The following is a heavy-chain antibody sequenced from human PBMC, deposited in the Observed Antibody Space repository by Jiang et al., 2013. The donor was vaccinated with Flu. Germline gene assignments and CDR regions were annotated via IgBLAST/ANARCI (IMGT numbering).Heavy chain of an antibody. CDR3: AREGYCSSTSCSN. V-gene: IGHV1-69*04. Sequence: SSVKVSCKASGGTFSSYAISWVRQAPGQGLEWMGRIIPILGIANYAQKFQGRVTITADKSTSTAYMELSSLRSEDTAVYYCAREGYCSSTSCSNWGQGTLVTVSS. D-gene: IGHD2-2*01. CDR2: IIPILGIA. J-gene: IGHJ4*02. CDR1: GGTFSSYA.